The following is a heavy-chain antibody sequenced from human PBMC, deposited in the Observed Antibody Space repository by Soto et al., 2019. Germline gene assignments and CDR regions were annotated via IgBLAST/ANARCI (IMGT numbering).Heavy chain of an antibody. CDR1: GGSISSSNW. V-gene: IGHV4-4*02. CDR2: IYHSGST. D-gene: IGHD6-19*01. CDR3: ARARAGGTYSSGWYVGY. Sequence: SETLSLTCTVSGGSISSSNWWSWVRQPPGKGLEWIGEIYHSGSTNYNPSLKSRVTISVDKSKNQFSLKLSSVTAADTAVYYCARARAGGTYSSGWYVGYWGQGTLVTVSS. J-gene: IGHJ4*02.